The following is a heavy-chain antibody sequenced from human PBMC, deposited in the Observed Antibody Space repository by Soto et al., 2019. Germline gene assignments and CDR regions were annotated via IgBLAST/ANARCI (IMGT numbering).Heavy chain of an antibody. J-gene: IGHJ4*02. CDR3: VRYCSTTKCPFDY. D-gene: IGHD2-2*01. V-gene: IGHV4-30-4*01. Sequence: SETLSLTCTVSGGSISSGGSYWGWIRQPPGKGLERIGYIYYGANTILNPSLRGRVTLSVATSKNQFSLNLSSVTAADTAVYYCVRYCSTTKCPFDYWGQGTLVTVSS. CDR1: GGSISSGGSY. CDR2: IYYGANT.